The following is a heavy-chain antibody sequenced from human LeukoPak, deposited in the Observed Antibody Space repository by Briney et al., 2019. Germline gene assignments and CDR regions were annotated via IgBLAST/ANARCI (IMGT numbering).Heavy chain of an antibody. CDR1: GFTFSSYS. CDR2: ISSSSSYI. Sequence: GGSLRLSCAASGFTFSSYSMNWVRQAPGNGLEWVSSISSSSSYIYYADSVKGRFTISRDNTKNSLYLEMASLKAEDTAVYYCTRISIGQGLDSWGQGILVTVSS. J-gene: IGHJ4*02. V-gene: IGHV3-21*01. CDR3: TRISIGQGLDS.